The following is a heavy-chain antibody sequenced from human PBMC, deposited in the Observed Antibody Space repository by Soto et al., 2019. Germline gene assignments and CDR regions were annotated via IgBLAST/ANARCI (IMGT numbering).Heavy chain of an antibody. D-gene: IGHD2-2*02. CDR3: ARAGYCSSTSCYTLTYYYYGMDV. J-gene: IGHJ6*02. CDR2: IIPIFGTA. Sequence: SVKVSCKASGGTFSGYAISWVRQAPGQGLEWMGGIIPIFGTANYAQKFQGRVTITADESTSTAYMELSSLRSEDTAVYYCARAGYCSSTSCYTLTYYYYGMDVWGQGTTVTVSS. V-gene: IGHV1-69*13. CDR1: GGTFSGYA.